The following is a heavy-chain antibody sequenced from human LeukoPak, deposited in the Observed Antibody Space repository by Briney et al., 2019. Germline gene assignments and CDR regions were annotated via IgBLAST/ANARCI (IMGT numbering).Heavy chain of an antibody. CDR2: IYYSGRT. V-gene: IGHV4-59*01. D-gene: IGHD6-13*01. CDR3: ATGRRYSSRADAFDI. Sequence: KALETLSLTCTVSGVSLSSYYWIWIRQPPGKGLEWIGYIYYSGRTNYTTSPQRRVTISLDTSKNPCSLKLSSVTAADTAVYYCATGRRYSSRADAFDIWGQGTMVTVSS. CDR1: GVSLSSYY. J-gene: IGHJ3*02.